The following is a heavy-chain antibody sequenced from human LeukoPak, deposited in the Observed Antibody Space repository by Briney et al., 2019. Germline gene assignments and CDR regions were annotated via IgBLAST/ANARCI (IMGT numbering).Heavy chain of an antibody. Sequence: LWASVKVSCKASGGTFSSYAISWVRQATGQGLEWMGWMNPNSGNTGYAQKFQGRVTMTRNTSISTAYMELSSLRSEDTAVYYCARGLGLGPKLAAFDIWGQGTMVTVSS. CDR2: MNPNSGNT. V-gene: IGHV1-8*02. CDR3: ARGLGLGPKLAAFDI. J-gene: IGHJ3*02. CDR1: GGTFSSYA. D-gene: IGHD6-19*01.